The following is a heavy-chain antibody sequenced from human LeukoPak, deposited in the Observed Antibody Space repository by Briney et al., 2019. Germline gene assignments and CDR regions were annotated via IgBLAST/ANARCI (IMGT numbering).Heavy chain of an antibody. CDR2: ISSSSSYI. Sequence: PGGSLRLSCAASGFTFSSYSMNWVRQAPGKGLEWVSSISSSSSYIYYADSVKGRFTISRDNAKNSLYLQMNSLRAEDTAVYYCARSSSGSYYNGFDHWGQGTLVTVSS. CDR1: GFTFSSYS. J-gene: IGHJ4*02. D-gene: IGHD3-10*01. V-gene: IGHV3-21*01. CDR3: ARSSSGSYYNGFDH.